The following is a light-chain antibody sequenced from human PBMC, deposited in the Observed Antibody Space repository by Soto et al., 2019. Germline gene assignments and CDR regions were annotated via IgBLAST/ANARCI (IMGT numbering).Light chain of an antibody. CDR1: SSDVGGYKY. CDR2: EVS. Sequence: QSALTQPPSASGSPGQSVTISCTGTSSDVGGYKYVSWYQQHQGKAPKLMIYEVSKRPSGVPDRFSGSKSGNTASLTVSGLQAEDEADYYCSSYAGSNNWVFGGGTKVTVL. J-gene: IGLJ3*02. V-gene: IGLV2-8*01. CDR3: SSYAGSNNWV.